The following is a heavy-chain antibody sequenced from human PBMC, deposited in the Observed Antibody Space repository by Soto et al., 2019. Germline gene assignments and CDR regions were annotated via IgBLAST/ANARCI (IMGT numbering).Heavy chain of an antibody. CDR1: GFTFSYDY. Sequence: EVRLVESGGGLVQPGGSLRLSCVASGFTFSYDYMSWVRQAPGTGLEWVATINKDGSEKYYVGSVKGRFTISRDNAKNSLSLQMDSLRDEDSAVYYCARSANWGQGTVVTVSS. CDR2: INKDGSEK. CDR3: ARSAN. V-gene: IGHV3-7*01. D-gene: IGHD3-3*01. J-gene: IGHJ4*02.